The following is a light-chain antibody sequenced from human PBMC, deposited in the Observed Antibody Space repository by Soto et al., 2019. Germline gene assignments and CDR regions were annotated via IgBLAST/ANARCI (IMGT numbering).Light chain of an antibody. Sequence: DIVMTQTPLSSPVTLGQPASISCRSSQSLVHSDGNTYLTWLRQRPGQPPRLLIYEISRRLSGGRVRISGSGAGTQFTRSISRVEAEDVGVYYCMQATQFPRSFGQGTKVEIK. CDR2: EIS. CDR1: QSLVHSDGNTY. J-gene: IGKJ1*01. CDR3: MQATQFPRS. V-gene: IGKV2-24*01.